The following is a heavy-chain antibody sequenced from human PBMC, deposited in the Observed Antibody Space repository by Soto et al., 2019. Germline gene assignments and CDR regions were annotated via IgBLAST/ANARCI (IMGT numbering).Heavy chain of an antibody. CDR1: GGSVSSGSYY. Sequence: QVQLQESGPGLVKPSETLSLTCTVSGGSVSSGSYYWSWIRQPPGKGLEWIGYIHYTGSTNYNPSLKSRXXIXLXXSKNQFSLKLSPVTAADTAVYSCARVQSWNYVFDYWGQGTLVTVSS. V-gene: IGHV4-61*01. J-gene: IGHJ4*02. D-gene: IGHD1-7*01. CDR3: ARVQSWNYVFDY. CDR2: IHYTGST.